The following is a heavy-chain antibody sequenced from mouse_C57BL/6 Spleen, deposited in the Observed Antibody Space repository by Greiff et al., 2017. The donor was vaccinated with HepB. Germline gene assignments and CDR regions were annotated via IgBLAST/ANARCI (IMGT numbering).Heavy chain of an antibody. D-gene: IGHD2-3*01. V-gene: IGHV1-77*01. J-gene: IGHJ3*01. CDR3: ARSQGDGYFAFAY. CDR1: GYTFTDYY. Sequence: QVQLLQSGAELVKPGASVKISCKASGYTFTDYYINWVKQRPGQGLEWIGKICPGSGSTYSNEKFKGKATLTADKSSSTAYMQLRSLTSEDSAVYYCARSQGDGYFAFAYWGKSTLVTVAA. CDR2: ICPGSGST.